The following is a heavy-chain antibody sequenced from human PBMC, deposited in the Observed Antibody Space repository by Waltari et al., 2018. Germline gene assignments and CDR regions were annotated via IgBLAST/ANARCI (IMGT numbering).Heavy chain of an antibody. V-gene: IGHV1-69*14. CDR2: IIPIFGTA. Sequence: QVQLVQSGAEVKKPGSSVKVSCKASGGTFSSYAISWVRQAPGQGLEWMGVIIPIFGTANYAQKFQGRVTITADKSTSTAYMELSSLRSEDTAVYYCASGYGGNWRVGWYFDLWGRGTLVTVSS. CDR3: ASGYGGNWRVGWYFDL. J-gene: IGHJ2*01. D-gene: IGHD2-15*01. CDR1: GGTFSSYA.